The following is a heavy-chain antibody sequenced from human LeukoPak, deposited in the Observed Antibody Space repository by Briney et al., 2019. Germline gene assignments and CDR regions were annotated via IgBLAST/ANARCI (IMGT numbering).Heavy chain of an antibody. CDR3: ARVGDTAMVLDY. D-gene: IGHD5-18*01. CDR1: GGSISSYY. J-gene: IGHJ4*02. V-gene: IGHV4-59*01. CDR2: IYYSGST. Sequence: PSETLSLTCTVSGGSISSYYWSWIRQPPGKGLEWIGYIYYSGSTNYNPSLKSRVTISVDTSKNQFSLKLSSVTAADTAVYYCARVGDTAMVLDYWGQGTLVTVSS.